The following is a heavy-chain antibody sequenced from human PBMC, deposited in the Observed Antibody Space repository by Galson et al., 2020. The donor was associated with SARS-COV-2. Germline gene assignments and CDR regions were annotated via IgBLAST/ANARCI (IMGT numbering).Heavy chain of an antibody. CDR3: TTEGLCGASWYFDH. CDR2: ISLNRWTI. D-gene: IGHD1-26*01. CDR1: GLIFDYHA. Sequence: SLKISCAASGLIFDYHAMLWVRQVSGKGVEWVAGISLNRWTIVYADSVRGRFTLSRDNTKNSLYLQMNSLSPEDTAFYYCTTEGLCGASWYFDHWGRGTLVTVSS. V-gene: IGHV3-9*01. J-gene: IGHJ2*01.